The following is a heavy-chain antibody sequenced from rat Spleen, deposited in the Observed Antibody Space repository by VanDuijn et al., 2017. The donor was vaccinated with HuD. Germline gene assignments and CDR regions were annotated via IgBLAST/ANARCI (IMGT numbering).Heavy chain of an antibody. CDR2: INTDGGST. Sequence: EVQLVETGGGLVQPGRSLKLSCVASGFTFSSYWMYWIRQAPGKGLEWVSSINTDGGSTYYPDSVKGRFTISRDNAENTVYLQMNSLRSEDTATYYCARHEDYYSIYPHWYFDFWGPGTMVTVSS. J-gene: IGHJ1*01. D-gene: IGHD1-2*01. V-gene: IGHV5-58*01. CDR1: GFTFSSYW. CDR3: ARHEDYYSIYPHWYFDF.